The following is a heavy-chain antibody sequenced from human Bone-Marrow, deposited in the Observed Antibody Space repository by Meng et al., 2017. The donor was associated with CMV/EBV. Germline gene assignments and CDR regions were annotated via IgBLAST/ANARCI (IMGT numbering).Heavy chain of an antibody. CDR3: ARAKGSGWYEVDYYYGMDV. CDR1: GGSISSYY. Sequence: GSLRLSCTVSGGSISSYYWSWIRQPPGKGLEWIGYIYYSGSTNYNPSLKSRVTISVDTSKNQFSLKLSSVTAADTAVYYGARAKGSGWYEVDYYYGMDVWGQGTTVTVSS. J-gene: IGHJ6*02. CDR2: IYYSGST. V-gene: IGHV4-59*01. D-gene: IGHD6-19*01.